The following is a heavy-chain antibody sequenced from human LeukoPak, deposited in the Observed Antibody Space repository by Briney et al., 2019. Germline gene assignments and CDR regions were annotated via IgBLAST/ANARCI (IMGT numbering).Heavy chain of an antibody. Sequence: SETLSLTCTVSGGSLSRSTYYWGCIRQPPGRGLEWIVSIYYTGSTYYNPSLKSRVTISVDTSKNHISLKLTSVTAADTAVYYCTRGDPAVASFGYWGQGTLVTVSS. V-gene: IGHV4-39*02. CDR1: GGSLSRSTYY. D-gene: IGHD6-19*01. CDR3: TRGDPAVASFGY. J-gene: IGHJ4*02. CDR2: IYYTGST.